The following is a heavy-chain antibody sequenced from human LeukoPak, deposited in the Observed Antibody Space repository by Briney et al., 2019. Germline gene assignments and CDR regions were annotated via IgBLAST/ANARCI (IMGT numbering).Heavy chain of an antibody. CDR1: GYTFTSYG. V-gene: IGHV1-18*01. J-gene: IGHJ4*02. Sequence: ASVKVSCKASGYTFTSYGISWVRQAPGQGLEWMGWVSVYKGNTQYAQKFQDRVTMTTDTSTSTVYMELRGLESDDTAVYYCARDRSVNDHWGQGTLVTVSS. CDR3: ARDRSVNDH. CDR2: VSVYKGNT. D-gene: IGHD3-3*01.